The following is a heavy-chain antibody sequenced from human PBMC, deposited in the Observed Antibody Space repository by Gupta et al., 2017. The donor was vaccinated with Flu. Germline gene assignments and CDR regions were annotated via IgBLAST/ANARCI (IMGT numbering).Heavy chain of an antibody. Sequence: QVQLVPFGAEGKKPWGSVEGSCRTSGYPFINYYLHWVRQAPGQGLECLGSINPNSGHTSYPREFQGRVTLSRDTSTSTVYLELTSLKFDDTALYFCARGTHTSGNLLYWGQGTQVTVSS. V-gene: IGHV1-46*01. D-gene: IGHD3-22*01. CDR3: ARGTHTSGNLLY. CDR2: INPNSGHT. J-gene: IGHJ4*02. CDR1: GYPFINYY.